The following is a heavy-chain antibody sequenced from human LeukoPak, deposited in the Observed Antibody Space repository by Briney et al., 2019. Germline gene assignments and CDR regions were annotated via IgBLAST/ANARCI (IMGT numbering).Heavy chain of an antibody. J-gene: IGHJ4*02. CDR2: ISAYNGNT. Sequence: ASVKVSCKASGYTFTSYGISWVRQAPGQGLEWVGWISAYNGNTNYAQKLQGRVTMTTDTSTSTAYMELRSLRSDDTAVYYCALDTAMASFDYWGQGTLVTVSS. D-gene: IGHD5-18*01. CDR1: GYTFTSYG. CDR3: ALDTAMASFDY. V-gene: IGHV1-18*01.